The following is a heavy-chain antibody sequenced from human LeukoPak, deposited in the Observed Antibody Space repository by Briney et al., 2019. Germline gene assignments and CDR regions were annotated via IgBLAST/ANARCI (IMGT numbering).Heavy chain of an antibody. J-gene: IGHJ4*02. CDR1: GFTFSSYA. D-gene: IGHD3-16*01. CDR3: AKDLYDFRDSILDY. CDR2: ISGSGGST. V-gene: IGHV3-23*01. Sequence: GGSLRLSCAASGFTFSSYAMSWVRQAPGKGLEWISAISGSGGSTYYAGSVKGRFTISRDNSKNTLYLQMNSLRAEDTATYYCAKDLYDFRDSILDYWGQGTLVTVSS.